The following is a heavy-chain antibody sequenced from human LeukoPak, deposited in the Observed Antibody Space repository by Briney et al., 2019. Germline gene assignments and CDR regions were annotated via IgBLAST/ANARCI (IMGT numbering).Heavy chain of an antibody. CDR1: GYSFTSNY. J-gene: IGHJ4*02. Sequence: ASVKVSCTASGYSFTSNYIHWVRQAPGQGLEWMGMIYPRDGSTSYAQKFQGRVTMTTDTSTSTAYMELRSLRSDDTAVYYCARVLGSRYYYDSSGYLDYWGQGTLVTVSS. D-gene: IGHD3-22*01. CDR2: IYPRDGST. V-gene: IGHV1-46*01. CDR3: ARVLGSRYYYDSSGYLDY.